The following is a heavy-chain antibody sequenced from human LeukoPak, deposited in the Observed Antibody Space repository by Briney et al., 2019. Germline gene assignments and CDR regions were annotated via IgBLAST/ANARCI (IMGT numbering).Heavy chain of an antibody. CDR1: GGTFSSYA. V-gene: IGHV1-69*13. CDR2: IIPIFGTA. D-gene: IGHD5-12*01. J-gene: IGHJ6*02. CDR3: ASGPIGYSGYEYGMDV. Sequence: SVTVSCKASGGTFSSYAISWVRQAPGQGLEWMGGIIPIFGTANYAQKFQGRVTITADESTSTAYMELSSLRSEDTAVYYCASGPIGYSGYEYGMDVWGQGTTVTVSS.